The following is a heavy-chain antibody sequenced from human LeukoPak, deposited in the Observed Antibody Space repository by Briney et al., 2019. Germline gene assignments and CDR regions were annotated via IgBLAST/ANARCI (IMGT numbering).Heavy chain of an antibody. V-gene: IGHV4-31*03. CDR1: GGSISSGGYY. CDR3: ARLAGYSSSWRYGMDV. CDR2: IYYSGST. D-gene: IGHD6-13*01. J-gene: IGHJ6*02. Sequence: RPSETLSLTCTVSGGSISSGGYYWSWIRQHPGKGLEWIGYIYYSGSTYYNPSFKSRVTISVDTSKNQFSLKLSSVTAADTAVYYCARLAGYSSSWRYGMDVWGQGTTVTVSS.